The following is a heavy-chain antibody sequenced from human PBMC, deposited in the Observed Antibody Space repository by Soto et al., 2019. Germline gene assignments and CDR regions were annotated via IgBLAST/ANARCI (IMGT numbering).Heavy chain of an antibody. V-gene: IGHV4-39*01. CDR3: ARQSWWYYYDSSGSPLNWFDP. CDR1: GGSISSSSYY. J-gene: IGHJ5*02. D-gene: IGHD3-22*01. CDR2: IYYSGST. Sequence: PSQTLSLTCTVSGGSISSSSYYWGWIRQPPGKGLEWIGSIYYSGSTYYNPSLKSRVTISVDTSKNQFSLKLSSVTAADTAVYYCARQSWWYYYDSSGSPLNWFDPWGQGTLVTVS.